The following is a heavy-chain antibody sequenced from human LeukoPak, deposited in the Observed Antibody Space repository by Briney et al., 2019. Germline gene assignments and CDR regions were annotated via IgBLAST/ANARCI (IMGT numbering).Heavy chain of an antibody. D-gene: IGHD3-16*02. CDR2: IIPIFGTA. V-gene: IGHV1-69*05. J-gene: IGHJ6*03. CDR3: ARGLLGELAFSHYYYYYMDV. CDR1: GGTFSSYA. Sequence: SVKVSCKASGGTFSSYAISWVRQAPGQGLEWMGGIIPIFGTANYAQKFQGRVTITTDESTSTAYMELSSLRSEDTAVYYCARGLLGELAFSHYYYYYMDVWGKGTTVTVSS.